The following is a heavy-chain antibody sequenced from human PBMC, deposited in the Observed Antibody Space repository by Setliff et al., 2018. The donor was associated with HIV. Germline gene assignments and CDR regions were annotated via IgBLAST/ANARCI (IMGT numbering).Heavy chain of an antibody. D-gene: IGHD3-3*01. CDR2: INTDERYT. Sequence: GGSLRLSCAASGFAFSTYWMHWVRQAPGKGLVWVSRINTDERYTLYADSVKGRFTISRDDAKTSLYLQMNSLRAEDTAVYYCVKGQFLEWFNWFDPWGQGTLVTVSS. J-gene: IGHJ5*02. CDR3: VKGQFLEWFNWFDP. V-gene: IGHV3-74*01. CDR1: GFAFSTYW.